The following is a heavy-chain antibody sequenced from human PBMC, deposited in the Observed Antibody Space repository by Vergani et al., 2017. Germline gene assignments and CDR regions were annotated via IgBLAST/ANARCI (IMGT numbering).Heavy chain of an antibody. V-gene: IGHV3-7*01. J-gene: IGHJ3*02. CDR3: ARDGITMVRGYESDAFDI. Sequence: EVQLVESGGGLVQPGGSLRLSCAASGFTFSSYWMSWVRQAPGKGLEWVANIKQDGSEKYYVDSVKGRFTISRDNAKNSLYLQMNSLRAEDTAVYYCARDGITMVRGYESDAFDIWGQGTMVTVSS. CDR2: IKQDGSEK. D-gene: IGHD3-10*01. CDR1: GFTFSSYW.